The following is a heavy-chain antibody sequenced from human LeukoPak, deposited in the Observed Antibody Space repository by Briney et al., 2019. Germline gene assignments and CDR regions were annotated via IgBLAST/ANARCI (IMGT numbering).Heavy chain of an antibody. CDR3: ARSKRRGDLLDY. CDR1: GYTFADYY. J-gene: IGHJ4*02. CDR2: INPKTNGT. V-gene: IGHV1-2*02. Sequence: ASVKVSCKASGYTFADYYVHWVRQALGQGLEWMGWINPKTNGTNFALKSLGRVTMTRDTSISTAYMELTSLRSDDTALYYCARSKRRGDLLDYWGQGILVTVSS. D-gene: IGHD2-21*02.